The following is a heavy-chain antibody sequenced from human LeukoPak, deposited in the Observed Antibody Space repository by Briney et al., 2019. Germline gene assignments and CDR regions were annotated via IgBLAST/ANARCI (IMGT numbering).Heavy chain of an antibody. V-gene: IGHV4-39*07. CDR1: GGSISSSSYY. J-gene: IGHJ5*02. Sequence: SETLSLTCTVSGGSISSSSYYWGWIRQPPGKGLEWIGSIYYSGSTYYNPSLKSRVTISVDTSKNQFSLKLSSVTAADTAVYYCASYYDFWSGYSAGNWFDPWGQGTLVTVSS. CDR2: IYYSGST. CDR3: ASYYDFWSGYSAGNWFDP. D-gene: IGHD3-3*01.